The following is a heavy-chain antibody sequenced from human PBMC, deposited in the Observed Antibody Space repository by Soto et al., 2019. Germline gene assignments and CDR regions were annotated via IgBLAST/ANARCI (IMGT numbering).Heavy chain of an antibody. CDR1: GGSISSSSYY. CDR2: IYYSGST. J-gene: IGHJ4*02. D-gene: IGHD3-10*01. V-gene: IGHV4-39*07. Sequence: SETLSLTCTVSGGSISSSSYYWGWIRQPPGKGLEWIGSIYYSGSTYYNPSLKSRVTISVDTSKNQFSLTLTSVTAADTAVYYCARTLSGFTYGSRQFYSDYWGQGTLVTVSS. CDR3: ARTLSGFTYGSRQFYSDY.